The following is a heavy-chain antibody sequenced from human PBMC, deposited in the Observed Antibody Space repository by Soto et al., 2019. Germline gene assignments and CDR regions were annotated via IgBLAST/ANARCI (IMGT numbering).Heavy chain of an antibody. V-gene: IGHV4-34*01. D-gene: IGHD3-22*01. CDR2: IYHSGSA. J-gene: IGHJ3*02. Sequence: SETLSLTCAVYGGSFSGYDWTWIRQPPGTGLEWIGYIYHSGSAYYNPSLKSRVTISVDRSKNQFSLKLSSVTAADTAVYYCARSNYYDSSGYYYDAFDIWGQGTMVTVS. CDR3: ARSNYYDSSGYYYDAFDI. CDR1: GGSFSGYD.